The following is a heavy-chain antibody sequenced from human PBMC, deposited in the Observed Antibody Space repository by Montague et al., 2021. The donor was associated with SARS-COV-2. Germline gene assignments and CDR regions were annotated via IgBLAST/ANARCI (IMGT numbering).Heavy chain of an antibody. CDR3: ARGEGWNWFDP. J-gene: IGHJ5*02. Sequence: SETLSLTCTVSGGSINSDYWSWIRQPPGKGLEWIGYIYYRGSTNYNPSLKSRVPISVDTSKNQFSLKLLSVTAADTAVYYCARGEGWNWFDPWGQGILVTVSS. V-gene: IGHV4-59*01. CDR2: IYYRGST. CDR1: GGSINSDY. D-gene: IGHD1-1*01.